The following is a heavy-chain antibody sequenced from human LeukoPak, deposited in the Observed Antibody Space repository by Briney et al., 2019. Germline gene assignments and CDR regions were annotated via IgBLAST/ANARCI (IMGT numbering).Heavy chain of an antibody. V-gene: IGHV3-49*04. CDR1: GFTFGDYA. J-gene: IGHJ4*02. CDR3: TRVTYYYDNSGYFHFDS. D-gene: IGHD3-22*01. CDR2: IRKKAHGGTK. Sequence: PGGSLRLSCTTSGFTFGDYAMSWVRQAPGKGLEWVGFIRKKAHGGTKEYAASVKGRFSSSRDDSKSIAYLQMNSLKTEDTAVYFCTRVTYYYDNSGYFHFDSWGQGSLVTVSS.